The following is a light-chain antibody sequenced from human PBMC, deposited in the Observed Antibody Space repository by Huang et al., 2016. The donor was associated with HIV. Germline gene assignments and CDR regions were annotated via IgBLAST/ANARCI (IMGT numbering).Light chain of an antibody. CDR1: QSVNTY. J-gene: IGKJ1*01. Sequence: IVLTQSPGTVSLSPGERATLSCRASQSVNTYLDWYQQKPGQGPRLVIFGATNRDTGIPDRFSGSGSETDFTLTISRLEPDDFAVYYCQQYGSSSWTFGQGTRVE. CDR3: QQYGSSSWT. CDR2: GAT. V-gene: IGKV3-20*01.